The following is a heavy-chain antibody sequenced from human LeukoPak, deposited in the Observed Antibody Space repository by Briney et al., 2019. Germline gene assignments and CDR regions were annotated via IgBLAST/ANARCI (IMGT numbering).Heavy chain of an antibody. CDR2: ISAYNGNT. CDR1: GYTFTSYG. Sequence: ASVKVSCKASGYTFTSYGISWVRQAPGQGLEWMGWISAYNGNTNYAQKFQGRVTMTTDTSTDTAYMELSSLRSEDTAVYYCATGAIFGVVTPRYYFDYWGQGTLVTISS. CDR3: ATGAIFGVVTPRYYFDY. J-gene: IGHJ4*02. D-gene: IGHD3-3*01. V-gene: IGHV1-18*01.